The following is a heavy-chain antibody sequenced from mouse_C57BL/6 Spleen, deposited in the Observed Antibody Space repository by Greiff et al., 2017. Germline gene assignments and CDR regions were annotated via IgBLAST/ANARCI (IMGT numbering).Heavy chain of an antibody. CDR3: TSITTVVGYFDY. J-gene: IGHJ2*01. CDR2: IYPGNSDT. Sequence: EVKLVESGTVLARPGASVKMSCKTSGYTFTSYWMHWVKQRPGQGLEWIGAIYPGNSDTSYNQKFKGKAKLTAVTSASTAYMELSSLTNEDSAVYYCTSITTVVGYFDYWGQGTTLTVSS. CDR1: GYTFTSYW. V-gene: IGHV1-5*01. D-gene: IGHD1-1*01.